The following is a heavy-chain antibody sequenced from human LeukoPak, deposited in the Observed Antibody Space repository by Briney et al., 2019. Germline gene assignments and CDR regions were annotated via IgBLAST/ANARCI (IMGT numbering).Heavy chain of an antibody. CDR3: ARDRYCSSTSCQGVGWFDP. CDR2: INAGNGNT. J-gene: IGHJ5*02. Sequence: ASVKVSCKASGYTFTSYAMHWVRQAPGQRLEWMGWINAGNGNTKYSQKFQGRVTITRDTSASTAYMELSSLGSEDTAVYYCARDRYCSSTSCQGVGWFDPWGQGTLVTVSS. V-gene: IGHV1-3*01. D-gene: IGHD2-2*01. CDR1: GYTFTSYA.